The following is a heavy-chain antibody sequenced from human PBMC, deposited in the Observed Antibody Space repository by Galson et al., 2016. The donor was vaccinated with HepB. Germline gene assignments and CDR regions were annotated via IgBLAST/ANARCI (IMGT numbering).Heavy chain of an antibody. J-gene: IGHJ4*02. CDR3: ARAFTGTHFDY. CDR1: GGSISTRSYY. V-gene: IGHV4-61*01. CDR2: MYFSGNT. D-gene: IGHD2-8*02. Sequence: SETLSLTCTISGGSISTRSYYWGWIRQPPGKGLEWIGSMYFSGNTNYNPSLKNRLSISLGPSNNQFSLRLSSLTAADTAVYYCARAFTGTHFDYWGRGILVAVSS.